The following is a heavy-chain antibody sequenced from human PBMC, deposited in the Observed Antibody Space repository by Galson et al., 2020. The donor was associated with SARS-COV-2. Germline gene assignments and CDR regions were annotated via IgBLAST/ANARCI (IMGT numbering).Heavy chain of an antibody. CDR1: GGTFSSYA. J-gene: IGHJ6*02. Sequence: SVKVSCKASGGTFSSYAISWVRQAPGQGLEWMGGIIPIFGTANYAQKFQGRVTITADESTSTAYMELSSLRSEDTAVYYCARDQIQIKFDDCSGGSCRDYYYGMDVWGQGTTVTVSS. CDR2: IIPIFGTA. D-gene: IGHD2-15*01. V-gene: IGHV1-69*13. CDR3: ARDQIQIKFDDCSGGSCRDYYYGMDV.